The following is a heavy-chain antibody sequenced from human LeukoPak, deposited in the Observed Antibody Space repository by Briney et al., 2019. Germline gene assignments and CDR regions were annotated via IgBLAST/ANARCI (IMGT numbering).Heavy chain of an antibody. J-gene: IGHJ5*02. CDR3: ARVDCSSTSCSELGWFDP. Sequence: PSETLSLTCAVYGGSFSGYYWSWIRQPPGKGLEWIGEINHSGSTNYNPSLKSRVTISVDTSKNQFSLKLSSVTAADTAVYYCARVDCSSTSCSELGWFDPWGQGTLVTVSS. CDR2: INHSGST. CDR1: GGSFSGYY. V-gene: IGHV4-34*01. D-gene: IGHD2-2*01.